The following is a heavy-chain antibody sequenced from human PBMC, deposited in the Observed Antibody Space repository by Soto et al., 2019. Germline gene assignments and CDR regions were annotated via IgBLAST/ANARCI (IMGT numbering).Heavy chain of an antibody. Sequence: TLSLTYAVAVYFVSSGYYLGWIRQPTGKGLEWIGSMFHSGSTHYNPSLKSRVTISVDTSKNHFSLRLSSVTASDTAVYYCARGNIVVVPTVGWFDPWGQGTLVTVSS. CDR2: MFHSGST. V-gene: IGHV4-38-2*01. D-gene: IGHD2-2*01. CDR1: VYFVSSGYY. CDR3: ARGNIVVVPTVGWFDP. J-gene: IGHJ5*02.